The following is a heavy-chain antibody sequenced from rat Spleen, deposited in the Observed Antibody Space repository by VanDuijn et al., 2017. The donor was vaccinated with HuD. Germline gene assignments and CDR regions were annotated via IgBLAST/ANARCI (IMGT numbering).Heavy chain of an antibody. J-gene: IGHJ4*01. CDR2: ISYDGSST. V-gene: IGHV5-29*01. CDR3: ARHTQPRDVMDA. D-gene: IGHD1-4*01. Sequence: EVQLVESGGGLVQPGRSLKLSCAASGFTFSNYGMAWVRQAPTKGLEWVATISYDGSSTYYRDSVKGRFTISRDNAKSTLYLQMDSLRSEDTATYYCARHTQPRDVMDAWGQGASVTVSS. CDR1: GFTFSNYG.